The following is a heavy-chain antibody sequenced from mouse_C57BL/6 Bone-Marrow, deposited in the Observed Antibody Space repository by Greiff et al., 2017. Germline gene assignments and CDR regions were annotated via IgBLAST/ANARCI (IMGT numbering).Heavy chain of an antibody. J-gene: IGHJ1*03. CDR3: ARAYGSRPWYFDV. CDR1: GFNIKNTY. Sequence: VHVKQSVAELVRPGASVKLSCTASGFNIKNTYMHWVKQRPEQGLEWIGRIDPANGNTKYAPKFQGKATITADTSSNTAYLQLSSLTSEDTAIYYCARAYGSRPWYFDVWGTGTTVTVSS. D-gene: IGHD1-1*01. CDR2: IDPANGNT. V-gene: IGHV14-3*01.